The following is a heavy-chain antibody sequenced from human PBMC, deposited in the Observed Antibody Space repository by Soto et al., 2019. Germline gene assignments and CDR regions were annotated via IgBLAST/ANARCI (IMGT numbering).Heavy chain of an antibody. CDR2: INHSGST. Sequence: SETLSLTCAVYGGSFSDYSWTWIRQPPGKGLEWIGEINHSGSTYYNPSLKSRVTISVDTSKNQFSLKLRSVTAADTAVYYCARTESGTFDPWGQGTLVTVSS. D-gene: IGHD1-7*01. CDR1: GGSFSDYS. J-gene: IGHJ5*02. V-gene: IGHV4-34*01. CDR3: ARTESGTFDP.